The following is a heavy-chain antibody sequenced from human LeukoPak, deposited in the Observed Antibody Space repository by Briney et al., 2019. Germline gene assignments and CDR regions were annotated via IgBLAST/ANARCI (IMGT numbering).Heavy chain of an antibody. D-gene: IGHD6-13*01. Sequence: GGSLRLSCAASGFRFSSYGMHWVRQAPGKGLEWVAVIWYDGSNKYYADSVKGRFTISIDNSKNTLYLQMNSLRAEDTAVYYCAKERAAAVEGYFDYWGQGTLVTVSS. CDR3: AKERAAAVEGYFDY. V-gene: IGHV3-33*06. CDR2: IWYDGSNK. CDR1: GFRFSSYG. J-gene: IGHJ4*02.